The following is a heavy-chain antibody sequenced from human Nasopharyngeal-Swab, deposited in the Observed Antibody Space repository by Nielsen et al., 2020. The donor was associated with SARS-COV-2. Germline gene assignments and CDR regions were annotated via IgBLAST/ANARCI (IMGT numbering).Heavy chain of an antibody. CDR1: GFTFSSYG. J-gene: IGHJ4*02. Sequence: GESLKISCAASGFTFSSYGMHWVRQAPGKGLEWVAVISYDGSNKYYADSVKGRFTISRDNSKNTLYLQMNSLRAEDTAVYYCARGDYGGNSDYWGQGTLVTVSS. CDR3: ARGDYGGNSDY. CDR2: ISYDGSNK. D-gene: IGHD4-23*01. V-gene: IGHV3-30*03.